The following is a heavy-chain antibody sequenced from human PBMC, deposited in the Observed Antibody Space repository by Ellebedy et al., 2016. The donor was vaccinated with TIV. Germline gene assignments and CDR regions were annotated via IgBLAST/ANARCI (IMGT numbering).Heavy chain of an antibody. J-gene: IGHJ6*02. CDR2: INHSGST. CDR3: ARISSLDTGMVGPDYGTDV. Sequence: SETLSLTCAVYDGSFSGYYWSWIRQPPGKGLEWIGEINHSGSTNYNPSLKSRVTVSVDTSKNQFSLKLSSVTAADTAVYYCARISSLDTGMVGPDYGTDVWGQGTTVTVSS. V-gene: IGHV4-34*01. CDR1: DGSFSGYY. D-gene: IGHD5-18*01.